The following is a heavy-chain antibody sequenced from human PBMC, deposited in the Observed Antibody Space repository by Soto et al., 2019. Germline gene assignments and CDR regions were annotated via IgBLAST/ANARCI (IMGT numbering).Heavy chain of an antibody. J-gene: IGHJ4*02. D-gene: IGHD1-7*01. CDR1: GYTFTSYG. Sequence: ASVKVSCKASGYTFTSYGISWVRQAPGQGLEWMGWISAYNGNTNYAQKLQGRVTMTTDTSTSTAYVELSSLRSEDTAVYYCARNILGGTTDYWGPGTLVTVSS. CDR3: ARNILGGTTDY. V-gene: IGHV1-18*01. CDR2: ISAYNGNT.